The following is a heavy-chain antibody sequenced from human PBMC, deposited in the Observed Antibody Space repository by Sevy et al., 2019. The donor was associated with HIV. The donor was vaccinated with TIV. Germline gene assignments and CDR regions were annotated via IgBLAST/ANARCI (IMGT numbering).Heavy chain of an antibody. CDR2: ISNDGSNK. CDR1: GFSFRNYG. Sequence: GGSLRLSCAASGFSFRNYGMHWVRQAPGKGLEWVAFISNDGSNKYYADSVKGRFTISRDNSQNTLYLQVNNLRADDTAVFYCAKNSWTGFHVPHGYWGQGTLVTVSS. V-gene: IGHV3-30*02. CDR3: AKNSWTGFHVPHGY. J-gene: IGHJ4*02. D-gene: IGHD3-9*01.